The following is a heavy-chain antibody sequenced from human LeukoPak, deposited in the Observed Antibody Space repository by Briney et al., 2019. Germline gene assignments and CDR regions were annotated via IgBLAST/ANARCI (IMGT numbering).Heavy chain of an antibody. J-gene: IGHJ6*02. CDR3: AKSSGPGLFAEDYYYYYGMDV. V-gene: IGHV3-30*18. CDR1: GFTFSSYG. Sequence: GGSLRLSCAASGFTFSSYGMHWVRQAPGKGLEWVAVISYDGSNKYYADSVKGRFTISRDNSKNTLYLQMNSLRAEDTAVYYCAKSSGPGLFAEDYYYYYGMDVWGQGTTVTVSS. CDR2: ISYDGSNK. D-gene: IGHD3-3*01.